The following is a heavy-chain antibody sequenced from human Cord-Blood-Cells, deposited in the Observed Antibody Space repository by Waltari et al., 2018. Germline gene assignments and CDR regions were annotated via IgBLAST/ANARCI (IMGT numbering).Heavy chain of an antibody. V-gene: IGHV4-34*01. CDR3: ARIRYSGSYYYYYYGMDV. D-gene: IGHD1-26*01. J-gene: IGHJ6*02. Sequence: QVQLQQWGAGLLKPSETLSLTCAVYGGSFSGYYWSWIRQPPGKGLEWIGEINHSGSTTHNPSLKSRVTISVDTSKNQFSLKLSSVTAADTAVYYCARIRYSGSYYYYYYGMDVWGQGTTVTVSS. CDR2: INHSGST. CDR1: GGSFSGYY.